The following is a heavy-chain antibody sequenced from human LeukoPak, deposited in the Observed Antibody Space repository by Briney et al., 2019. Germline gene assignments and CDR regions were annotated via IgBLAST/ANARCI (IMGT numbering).Heavy chain of an antibody. CDR1: GFTFSSYW. Sequence: QPGGSLRLSCTASGFTFSSYWMSWVRQAPGKGLEWVANIKQDGSEKYYVDSVKGRFTISRDNAKNSLYLQMNSLRAEDTAVYYCARVRYGSGSYMGSFDYWGQGTLVTVSS. CDR3: ARVRYGSGSYMGSFDY. CDR2: IKQDGSEK. J-gene: IGHJ4*02. D-gene: IGHD3-10*01. V-gene: IGHV3-7*01.